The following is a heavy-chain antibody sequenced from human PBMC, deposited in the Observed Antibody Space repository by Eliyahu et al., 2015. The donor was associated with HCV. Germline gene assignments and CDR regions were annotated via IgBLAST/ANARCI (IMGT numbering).Heavy chain of an antibody. J-gene: IGHJ6*02. V-gene: IGHV4-34*01. Sequence: QVQLQQWGAGLLKPSETLSLTCAVXGGXFSGXYWTWIRQPPGKGLEWIGEINHGGSTXYNPSLKSRVTISVETSKNQFSLKLSSVTAADTAVYYCARGKKVVTAMNYYYYYGMDVWGQGTTVTVSS. CDR1: GGXFSGXY. CDR2: INHGGST. CDR3: ARGKKVVTAMNYYYYYGMDV. D-gene: IGHD2-21*02.